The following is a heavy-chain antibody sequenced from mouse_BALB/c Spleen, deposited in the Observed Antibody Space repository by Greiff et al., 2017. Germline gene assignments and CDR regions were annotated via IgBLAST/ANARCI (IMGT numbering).Heavy chain of an antibody. CDR2: INPSTGYT. Sequence: QVQLKQSGAELAKPGASVKMSCKASGYTFTSYWMHWVKQRPGQGLEWIGYINPSTGYTEYNQKFKDKATLTADKSSSTAYMQLSSLTSEDSAVYYCARAGRYDVLYAMDYWGQGTSVTVSS. CDR1: GYTFTSYW. D-gene: IGHD2-14*01. J-gene: IGHJ4*01. CDR3: ARAGRYDVLYAMDY. V-gene: IGHV1-7*01.